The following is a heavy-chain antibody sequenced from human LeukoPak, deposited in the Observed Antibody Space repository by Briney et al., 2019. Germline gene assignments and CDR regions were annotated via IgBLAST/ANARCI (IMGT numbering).Heavy chain of an antibody. J-gene: IGHJ6*02. CDR2: IRSKANSYAT. V-gene: IGHV3-73*01. Sequence: GGSLRLSCAASGFTFSGSAMHWVRQASGKGLEWVGRIRSKANSYATAYAASVKGRFTISRDDSKNTAYLQMNSLKTEDTAVYYCTRLVPPYGMDVWGQGTTVTVSS. CDR1: GFTFSGSA. CDR3: TRLVPPYGMDV.